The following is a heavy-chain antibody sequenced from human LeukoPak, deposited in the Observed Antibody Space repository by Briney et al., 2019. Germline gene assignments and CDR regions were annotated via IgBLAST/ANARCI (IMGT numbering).Heavy chain of an antibody. J-gene: IGHJ4*02. CDR2: IYYNGKT. CDR1: GGSMSSYC. CDR3: ARGGWSVDY. D-gene: IGHD6-19*01. V-gene: IGHV4-59*08. Sequence: SETVSLTCTVSGGSMSSYCWSWIRQPPGKGLEWIGYIYYNGKTNYSPSLNSRVTISVDTSRNQFSLKLNSVTAADTAVYYCARGGWSVDYWGQGTLVTVSS.